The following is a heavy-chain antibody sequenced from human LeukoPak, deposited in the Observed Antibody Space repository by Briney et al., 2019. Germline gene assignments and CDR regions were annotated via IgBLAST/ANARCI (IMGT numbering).Heavy chain of an antibody. J-gene: IGHJ3*02. CDR3: ARDHDILTGYIMRAGAFDI. D-gene: IGHD3-9*01. CDR2: INPSGGST. Sequence: ASVKVSCKASGYTFTSYYMHWVRQAPGQGLEWMGIINPSGGSTSYAQKFQGRVTMTRDTSTSTVYMELSSLRSEDTAMYYCARDHDILTGYIMRAGAFDIWGQGTMVTVSS. CDR1: GYTFTSYY. V-gene: IGHV1-46*01.